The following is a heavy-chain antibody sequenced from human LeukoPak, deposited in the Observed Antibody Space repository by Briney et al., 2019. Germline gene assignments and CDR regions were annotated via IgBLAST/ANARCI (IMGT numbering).Heavy chain of an antibody. D-gene: IGHD3-16*01. CDR1: GGSISGSSNSHS. CDR2: IYDSGSA. CDR3: ARLALTGIGGRGYFDY. V-gene: IGHV4-39*01. J-gene: IGHJ4*02. Sequence: SETLSLTCTVSGGSISGSSNSHSWCWIRQPPGKGLEWSESIYDSGSAYYNPSLNSRATMSVDTPKNQLSLKLTSGTGADTAVYYCARLALTGIGGRGYFDYWGQGTLVTVSS.